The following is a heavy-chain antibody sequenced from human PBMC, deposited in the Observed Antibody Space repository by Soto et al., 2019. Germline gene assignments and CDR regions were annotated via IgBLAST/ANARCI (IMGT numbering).Heavy chain of an antibody. CDR1: GFTFSSYA. D-gene: IGHD6-6*01. CDR3: GKQWGIAARPIDY. J-gene: IGHJ4*02. V-gene: IGHV3-23*01. CDR2: ITGSGGST. Sequence: EVQLLESGGDLVQPGGSLRLSCAASGFTFSSYAMTWVRQAPGKGLEWVSAITGSGGSTYYADSVKGRFTISRDNSKNTLYLQMNSLRAEDTAVYYCGKQWGIAARPIDYWGQGALVTVSS.